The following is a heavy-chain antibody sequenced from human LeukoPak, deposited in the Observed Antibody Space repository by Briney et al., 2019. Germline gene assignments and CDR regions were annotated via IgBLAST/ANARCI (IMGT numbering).Heavy chain of an antibody. D-gene: IGHD5-18*01. CDR1: GFTFSSYI. Sequence: GGSLGLSCAASGFTFSSYIMNWVRQAPGKGLEWVSGISGSGDSTYYADSVKGRFTISRDNSKNTLSLQMNSLRAEDTAVYYCAKGTVMVKGYFDYWGQGTLVTVSS. J-gene: IGHJ4*02. CDR3: AKGTVMVKGYFDY. CDR2: ISGSGDST. V-gene: IGHV3-23*01.